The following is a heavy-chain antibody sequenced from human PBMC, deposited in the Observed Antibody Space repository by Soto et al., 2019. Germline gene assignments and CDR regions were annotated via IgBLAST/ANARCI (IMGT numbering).Heavy chain of an antibody. V-gene: IGHV3-23*01. Sequence: GGSLRLSCAASGFTVSSNYMSWVRQAPGKGLEWVSVISGSGGSTYYADSVKGRFTISRDNSKNTLYLQMNSLRAEDTAVYYCAKANRRGYSSGWYFDYWGQGTLVTVSS. D-gene: IGHD6-19*01. J-gene: IGHJ4*02. CDR3: AKANRRGYSSGWYFDY. CDR1: GFTVSSNY. CDR2: ISGSGGST.